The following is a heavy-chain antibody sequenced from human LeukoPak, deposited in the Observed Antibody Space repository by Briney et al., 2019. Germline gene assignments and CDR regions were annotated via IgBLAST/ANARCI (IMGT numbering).Heavy chain of an antibody. J-gene: IGHJ4*02. CDR2: ISGSGGST. CDR3: AKGRDGYNRYDY. CDR1: GFTFSSYA. D-gene: IGHD3-16*02. V-gene: IGHV3-23*01. Sequence: GGSLRLSCAASGFTFSSYAMSWVRQAPGKGLEWVSAISGSGGSTYYADSVKGRFTISRDNSKNTLYVQMNSLRAEDTAVYYCAKGRDGYNRYDYWGQGTLVTVSS.